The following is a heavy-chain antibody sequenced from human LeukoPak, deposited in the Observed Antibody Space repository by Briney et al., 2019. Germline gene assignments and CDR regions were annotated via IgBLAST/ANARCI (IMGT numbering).Heavy chain of an antibody. CDR2: IYYSGST. V-gene: IGHV4-39*07. Sequence: SETLSLNCTVSDGSISSSSYYWGWIRQPPGKGLEWIGSIYYSGSTYYNPSLKSRVTMSVDTSKNQYSLKLSSVTAADTAVYYCAISIYGSYGDWGQGTLVTVSS. CDR1: DGSISSSSYY. D-gene: IGHD1-26*01. J-gene: IGHJ4*02. CDR3: AISIYGSYGD.